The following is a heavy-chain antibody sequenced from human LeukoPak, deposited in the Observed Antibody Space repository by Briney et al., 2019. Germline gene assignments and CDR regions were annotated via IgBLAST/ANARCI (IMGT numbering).Heavy chain of an antibody. CDR1: GFTFSSYA. Sequence: GGSLRLSCAASGFTFSSYAMSWVRQAPGKGLEWVSGISGSGGSTYYADSVKGRFTISRDNSKNTVYLQMKSLRAEDTAVYYCAKVAGDYYDSSGYYYGMGAFDIWGQGTMVTVSS. V-gene: IGHV3-23*01. J-gene: IGHJ3*02. D-gene: IGHD3-22*01. CDR2: ISGSGGST. CDR3: AKVAGDYYDSSGYYYGMGAFDI.